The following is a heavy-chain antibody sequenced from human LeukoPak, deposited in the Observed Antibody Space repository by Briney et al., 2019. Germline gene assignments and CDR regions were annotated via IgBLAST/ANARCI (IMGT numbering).Heavy chain of an antibody. CDR1: GYTFTSYA. Sequence: ASVKVSCKASGYTFTSYAMNWVRQAPGQGLEWMGWINTNTGNPTYAQGFTGRFVFSLDTSVSTAYLQISSLKAEDTAVYYRARDCDNHRVVAATPGIDPWGQGTLVTVSS. CDR2: INTNTGNP. CDR3: ARDCDNHRVVAATPGIDP. D-gene: IGHD2-15*01. V-gene: IGHV7-4-1*02. J-gene: IGHJ5*02.